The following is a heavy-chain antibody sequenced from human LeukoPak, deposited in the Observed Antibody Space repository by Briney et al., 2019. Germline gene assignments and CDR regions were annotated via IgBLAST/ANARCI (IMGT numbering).Heavy chain of an antibody. D-gene: IGHD5-24*01. CDR1: GLTFRSFW. J-gene: IGHJ4*02. Sequence: GGSLRLSCAVSGLTFRSFWMSWVRQAPGKGLEWVANINQDGSKKYFVDSVKGRFTISRDNSKNSLHLQMNTLRAEDTALYYCARERDGRFFDYWGQGTLVTVSS. V-gene: IGHV3-7*01. CDR3: ARERDGRFFDY. CDR2: INQDGSKK.